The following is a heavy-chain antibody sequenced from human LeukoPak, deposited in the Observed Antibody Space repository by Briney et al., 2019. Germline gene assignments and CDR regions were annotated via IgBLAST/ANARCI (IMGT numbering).Heavy chain of an antibody. V-gene: IGHV3-48*03. CDR2: ISSRGSII. CDR1: GFTLSSFE. CDR3: ARTDEGLDY. J-gene: IGHJ4*02. Sequence: GGSLRLSCAASGFTLSSFEMNWVRQAPGKGLEWVSYISSRGSIIYYADSVKGRFTISRDNAKNSLYLQMNSLRAEDTAVYYCARTDEGLDYWGQGTLVTVSS.